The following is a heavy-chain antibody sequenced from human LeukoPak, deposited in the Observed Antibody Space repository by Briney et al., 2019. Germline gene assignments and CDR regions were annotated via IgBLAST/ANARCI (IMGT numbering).Heavy chain of an antibody. J-gene: IGHJ6*02. CDR2: INPNSGGT. CDR3: ARVEYYYDSSGYPYYYGMDV. V-gene: IGHV1-2*02. D-gene: IGHD3-22*01. Sequence: GASVKVSCKASGYTFTGYYMHWVRQAPGQGLGWMGWINPNSGGTNYAQKFQGRVTMTRDTSISTAYMELSRLRSDDTAVYYCARVEYYYDSSGYPYYYGMDVWGQGTTVTVSS. CDR1: GYTFTGYY.